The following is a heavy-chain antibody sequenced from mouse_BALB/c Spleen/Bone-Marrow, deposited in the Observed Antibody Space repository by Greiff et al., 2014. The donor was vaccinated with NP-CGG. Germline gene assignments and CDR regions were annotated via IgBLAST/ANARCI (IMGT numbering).Heavy chain of an antibody. CDR3: AVYDYEGFAY. Sequence: VQLQQSGAELVKPGASVKLSCTASGFNIKDTYMHWVKQRPEQGLEWIGRIDPANGNTKYDPKFQGKATITADTSSNTAYLQPSSLTSEDTAVYYCAVYDYEGFAYWGQGTLVTVSA. D-gene: IGHD2-4*01. CDR2: IDPANGNT. J-gene: IGHJ3*01. CDR1: GFNIKDTY. V-gene: IGHV14-3*02.